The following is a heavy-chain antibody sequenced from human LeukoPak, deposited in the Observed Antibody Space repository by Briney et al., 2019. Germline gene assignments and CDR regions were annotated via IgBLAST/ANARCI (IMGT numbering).Heavy chain of an antibody. CDR2: FYYSGST. Sequence: SETLSLTCTVSGGSITSSNYYWGWIRQPPGKGLEWIANFYYSGSTNYNPSLKSRVTMSVDTSKNQFSLKLSSVTAADTAVYYCARVEGGRAKGWWFDPWGQGTLVTVSS. CDR1: GGSITSSNYY. V-gene: IGHV4-39*07. CDR3: ARVEGGRAKGWWFDP. D-gene: IGHD2-15*01. J-gene: IGHJ5*02.